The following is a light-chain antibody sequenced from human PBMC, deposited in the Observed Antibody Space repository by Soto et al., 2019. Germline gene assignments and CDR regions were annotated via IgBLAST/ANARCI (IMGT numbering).Light chain of an antibody. CDR1: QKISSY. V-gene: IGKV3-11*01. CDR3: QQRSNCPRT. J-gene: IGKJ1*01. Sequence: VVLTQSPATLSLSPGKRATLSCRASQKISSYLIWYQQKPGQAPRPLIYDVSNMATGIPARFSGSGSGTEFSLTISSLQPEDFAAYYCQQRSNCPRTFGQGTKVDIK. CDR2: DVS.